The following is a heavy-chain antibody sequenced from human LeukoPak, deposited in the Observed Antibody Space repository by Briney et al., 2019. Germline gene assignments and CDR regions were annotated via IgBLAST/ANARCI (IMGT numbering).Heavy chain of an antibody. CDR3: AKDLYSSGWHYYFDY. V-gene: IGHV3-23*01. CDR2: ISGSGGST. D-gene: IGHD6-19*01. Sequence: PGGSLRLSCAASGFTFSSYAMSWVRQAPGKGLEWVSGISGSGGSTYYADSVKGRFTITRDNSKNTLYLQMNSLRAEDTAVYYCAKDLYSSGWHYYFDYWGQGTLVTVSS. J-gene: IGHJ4*02. CDR1: GFTFSSYA.